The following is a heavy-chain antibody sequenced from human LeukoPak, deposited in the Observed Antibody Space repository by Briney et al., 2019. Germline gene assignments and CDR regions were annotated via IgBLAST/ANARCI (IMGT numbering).Heavy chain of an antibody. CDR1: GGTFSSYA. CDR2: IIPIFGTA. D-gene: IGHD2-15*01. V-gene: IGHV1-69*06. Sequence: SVKVSCKASGGTFSSYAISWVRQAPGQGLEWMGGIIPIFGTANYAQKFQGRVTITADKSTSTAYMELSSLRSEDTAVYYCARPAYCSGGSCYSPLDYWGQGTLVTVSS. J-gene: IGHJ4*02. CDR3: ARPAYCSGGSCYSPLDY.